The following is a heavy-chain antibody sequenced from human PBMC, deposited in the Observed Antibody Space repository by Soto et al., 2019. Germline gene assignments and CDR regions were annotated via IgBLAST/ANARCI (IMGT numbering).Heavy chain of an antibody. J-gene: IGHJ5*02. CDR1: GFTFRSYA. CDR2: LLRSGSST. D-gene: IGHD4-17*01. CDR3: AKDAVSGDGVWLLDS. V-gene: IGHV3-23*01. Sequence: PGGSLRLSCAASGFTFRSYAMSWARQAPGKGLEWVSSLLRSGSSTYYADSVKGRFTISSDISANSLYLQMGSLRAEDTAVYYCAKDAVSGDGVWLLDSWGQGTVVTVSS.